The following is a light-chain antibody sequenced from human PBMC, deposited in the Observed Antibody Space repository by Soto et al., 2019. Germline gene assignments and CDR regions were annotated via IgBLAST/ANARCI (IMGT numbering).Light chain of an antibody. Sequence: DIQMTQSPSSLSASVGDRVTITCRASQSITGYLNWYQQKPGKVPKLLIYAASTLQSGVPSRFSGSGSGTDFTLTLSSLQAKDSATYYCQQSFIAPWTFGQGTKVEIK. CDR2: AAS. J-gene: IGKJ1*01. CDR1: QSITGY. CDR3: QQSFIAPWT. V-gene: IGKV1-39*01.